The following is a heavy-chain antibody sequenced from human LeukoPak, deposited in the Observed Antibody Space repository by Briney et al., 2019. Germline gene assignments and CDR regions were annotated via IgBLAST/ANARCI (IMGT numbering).Heavy chain of an antibody. CDR3: ARVITMVRGGGAFDI. V-gene: IGHV4-39*07. CDR2: IYYSGST. CDR1: GGSISSSSYY. D-gene: IGHD3-10*01. J-gene: IGHJ3*02. Sequence: SETLSLTCTVSGGSISSSSYYWGWIRQPPGKGLEWIGSIYYSGSTYYNPPLKSRVTISVDRSKNQFSLKLSSVTAADTAVYYCARVITMVRGGGAFDIWGQGTMVTVSS.